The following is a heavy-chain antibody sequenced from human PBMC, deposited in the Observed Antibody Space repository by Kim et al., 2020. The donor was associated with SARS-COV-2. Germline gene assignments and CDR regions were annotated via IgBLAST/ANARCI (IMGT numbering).Heavy chain of an antibody. CDR3: ARAMVRGVIPLSYYYGMDV. Sequence: SRVTISVDTSKNQFSLKLSAVTATDTAVYYCARAMVRGVIPLSYYYGMDVWGQGTTVTVSS. J-gene: IGHJ6*02. D-gene: IGHD3-10*01. V-gene: IGHV4-34*01.